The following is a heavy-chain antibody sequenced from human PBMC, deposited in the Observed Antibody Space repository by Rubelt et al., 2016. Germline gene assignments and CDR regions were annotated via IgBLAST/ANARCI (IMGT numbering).Heavy chain of an antibody. J-gene: IGHJ4*02. Sequence: SGGSTYYADSVKGRFTISRDNSKNTLYLQMNSLRAEDTAVYYCARVSFDSYFDYWGQGTLVTVSS. CDR2: SGGST. CDR3: ARVSFDSYFDY. V-gene: IGHV3-66*01.